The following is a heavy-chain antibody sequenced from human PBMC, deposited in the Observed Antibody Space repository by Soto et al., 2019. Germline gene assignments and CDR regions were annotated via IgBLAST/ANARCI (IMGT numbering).Heavy chain of an antibody. J-gene: IGHJ5*02. Sequence: QITLRESGPSLVKPTETLTLTCTFSGFSLTTTGVGVGWIRQPPGKALEWLAVVFWDDGERYSPSLKSRVTIAKDTSKNQVVLTMTNMDSVDTATYYCTQIYGSGSWGWYFHAWGQGTLVTVSS. V-gene: IGHV2-5*02. D-gene: IGHD1-26*01. CDR1: GFSLTTTGVG. CDR3: TQIYGSGSWGWYFHA. CDR2: VFWDDGE.